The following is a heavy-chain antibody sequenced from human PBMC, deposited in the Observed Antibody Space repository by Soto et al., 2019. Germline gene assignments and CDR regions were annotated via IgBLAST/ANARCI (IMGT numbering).Heavy chain of an antibody. D-gene: IGHD3-3*01. J-gene: IGHJ4*02. Sequence: SETLSLTCTVSGGSFKSGSYSWSWIRQPPGKGLEWIGYVYHTGRTSYNPSLKRRVSISMDTSKNQFSLNLDSVTAADTAVYFCARDFAYFDSWGQGTLVTVSS. CDR1: GGSFKSGSYS. CDR3: ARDFAYFDS. CDR2: VYHTGRT. V-gene: IGHV4-61*01.